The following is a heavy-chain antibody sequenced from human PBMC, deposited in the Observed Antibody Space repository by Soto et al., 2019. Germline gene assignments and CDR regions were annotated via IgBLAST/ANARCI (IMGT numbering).Heavy chain of an antibody. D-gene: IGHD1-26*01. J-gene: IGHJ4*02. CDR1: GFSLTTSGMC. CDR3: AQRWATESYTRFDY. CDR2: IDWDDDK. V-gene: IGHV2-70*12. Sequence: SGPTLVNPTQTLTLTCSFSGFSLTTSGMCITWIRQPPGKALEWLALIDWDDDKYYTTSLKTRLTISRDTSKNQVVLTMTNMDPVDTGTNYCAQRWATESYTRFDYWGQGTLVTVSS.